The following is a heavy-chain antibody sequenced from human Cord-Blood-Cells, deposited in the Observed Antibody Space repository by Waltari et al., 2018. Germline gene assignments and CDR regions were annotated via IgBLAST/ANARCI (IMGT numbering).Heavy chain of an antibody. V-gene: IGHV3-48*03. CDR2: ISSSGSTI. CDR3: ARYAGGFDY. CDR1: GFTLGMYA. Sequence: EVQLVESGGGLVQPGGSLRPSCAGSGFTLGMYAMTWVRQAPGKGLEWVSYISSSGSTIYYADSVKGRFTISRDNAKNSLYLQMNSLRAEDTAVYYCARYAGGFDYWGQGTLVTVSS. J-gene: IGHJ4*02. D-gene: IGHD3-10*01.